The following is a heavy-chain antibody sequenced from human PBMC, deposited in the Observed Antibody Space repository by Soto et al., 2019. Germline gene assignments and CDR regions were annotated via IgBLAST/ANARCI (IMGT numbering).Heavy chain of an antibody. CDR3: AKVLLTYTSGWYHPHFDY. CDR2: VSNDGSNK. CDR1: VFTFSSYV. Sequence: QVQLVESGGGVVQPGRSLRLSCAASVFTFSSYVMHWVRQAPGKGLEWVAVVSNDGSNKDYADSVKGRFTISRDNSKNTLYLQMNSLRAEDTAVYYCAKVLLTYTSGWYHPHFDYWGQGTLVTVSS. D-gene: IGHD6-19*01. V-gene: IGHV3-30*18. J-gene: IGHJ4*02.